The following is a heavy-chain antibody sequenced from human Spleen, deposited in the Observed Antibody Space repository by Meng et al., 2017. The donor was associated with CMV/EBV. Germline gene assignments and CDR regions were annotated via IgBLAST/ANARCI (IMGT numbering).Heavy chain of an antibody. CDR2: VNPTSGAT. CDR1: GYSFTDYY. Sequence: SGYSFTDYYIHWVRQAPGQGLEWMGWVNPTSGATHFAQKFRGRVTMPRDRSISTVYMDLTRLTSDDTAVYYCTRGGTATGTTCFDYWGQGTLVTVSS. CDR3: TRGGTATGTTCFDY. D-gene: IGHD6-13*01. V-gene: IGHV1-2*02. J-gene: IGHJ4*02.